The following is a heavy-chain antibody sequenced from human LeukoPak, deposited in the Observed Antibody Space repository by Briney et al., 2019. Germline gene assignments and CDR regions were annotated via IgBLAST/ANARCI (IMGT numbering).Heavy chain of an antibody. CDR2: ISSGSSYI. CDR3: ARGGIPVASPEKHFDY. CDR1: GFTFSSYS. Sequence: PGGSLRLSCAASGFTFSSYSMNWVRQAPGKGLEWVSSISSGSSYIYYADSVKGRFTISRDNAKNSLYLQMNSLRGEDTAVYYCARGGIPVASPEKHFDYWGQGTLVTVSS. D-gene: IGHD6-19*01. V-gene: IGHV3-21*01. J-gene: IGHJ4*02.